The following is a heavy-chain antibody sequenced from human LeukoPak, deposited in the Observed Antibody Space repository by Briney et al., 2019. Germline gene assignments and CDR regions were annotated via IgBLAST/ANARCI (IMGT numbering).Heavy chain of an antibody. J-gene: IGHJ6*02. D-gene: IGHD1-1*01. Sequence: GGSLRLSCAASGFTFSSYGMHWVRQAPGKGLECVAVISYDGSNKYYADSVKGRFTISRDNSKNTLYLQMNSLRAEDTAVYYCAKDRTGTWTWNYYYYGMDVWGQGTTVTVSS. CDR1: GFTFSSYG. V-gene: IGHV3-30*18. CDR3: AKDRTGTWTWNYYYYGMDV. CDR2: ISYDGSNK.